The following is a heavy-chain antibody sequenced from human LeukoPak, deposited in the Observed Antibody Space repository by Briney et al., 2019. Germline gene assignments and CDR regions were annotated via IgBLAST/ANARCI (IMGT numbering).Heavy chain of an antibody. V-gene: IGHV3-11*01. Sequence: GGSLRLSCVASGFTFSDYYMSWIRQAPGEGLEWVSYISSSGSTIYYADSVKGRFTISRDNAKNSLYLQMNSLRAEDTAVYYCAREKDSSTWYGMAVWGQGTTVTVSS. CDR1: GFTFSDYY. D-gene: IGHD6-13*01. J-gene: IGHJ6*02. CDR2: ISSSGSTI. CDR3: AREKDSSTWYGMAV.